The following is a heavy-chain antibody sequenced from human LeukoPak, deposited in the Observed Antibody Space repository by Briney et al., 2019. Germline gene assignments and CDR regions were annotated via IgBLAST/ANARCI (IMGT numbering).Heavy chain of an antibody. D-gene: IGHD1-26*01. CDR3: ARHPGDFTGIVNYYYMDV. Sequence: RPGGSLRLSCAASGFTVSSTYVTWVRQAPGKGLEWVAIISYDASNKYYADSVKGRFTISRDNSNNTLFLRMNSLRAEDTALYYCARHPGDFTGIVNYYYMDVWGKGTTVTVSS. CDR2: ISYDASNK. V-gene: IGHV3-30*03. CDR1: GFTVSSTY. J-gene: IGHJ6*03.